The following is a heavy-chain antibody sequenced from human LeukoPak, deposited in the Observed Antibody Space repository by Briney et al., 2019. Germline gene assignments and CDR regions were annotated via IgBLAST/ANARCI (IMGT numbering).Heavy chain of an antibody. CDR2: IYYSGST. J-gene: IGHJ4*02. V-gene: IGHV4-30-4*08. CDR3: ARSSYYYDSSGYYLYYFDY. CDR1: GGSISSGDFY. Sequence: SETLSLTCTVSGGSISSGDFYWSWVRQPPGKGLEWIGCIYYSGSTYYNPSLKSRVTISVDTSKNQFSLKRSSVTAADTAVYYCARSSYYYDSSGYYLYYFDYWGQGTLVTVSS. D-gene: IGHD3-22*01.